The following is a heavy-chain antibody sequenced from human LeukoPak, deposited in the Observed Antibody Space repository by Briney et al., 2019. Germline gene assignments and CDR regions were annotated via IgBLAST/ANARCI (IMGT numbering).Heavy chain of an antibody. D-gene: IGHD2-15*01. V-gene: IGHV7-4-1*02. CDR3: ARVDVVLVAASPLRGDYYYYMDV. CDR2: INTNTGNP. J-gene: IGHJ6*03. CDR1: GYTFTSYA. Sequence: ASVKVSCKASGYTFTSYAMNWVRQAPGQGLEWMGWINTNTGNPTYAQGFTGRFVFSLDTSVSTAYLQISSLKAEDTAVYYCARVDVVLVAASPLRGDYYYYMDVWGKGTTVTVSS.